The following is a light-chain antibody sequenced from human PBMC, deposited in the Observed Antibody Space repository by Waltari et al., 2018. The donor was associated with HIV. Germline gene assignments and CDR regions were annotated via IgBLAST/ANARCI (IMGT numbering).Light chain of an antibody. CDR1: SSNIGAGYD. CDR2: SNI. Sequence: QSVLTQPPSVSGAPGKTVTISCDGSSSNIGAGYDVHWYKQVPGTSPKLVSYSNINRPSGVPARFSASRSGTSASLAITGLQAEDEAQYYCQSHDRSLSGPWVFGGGTKLTVL. CDR3: QSHDRSLSGPWV. V-gene: IGLV1-40*01. J-gene: IGLJ3*02.